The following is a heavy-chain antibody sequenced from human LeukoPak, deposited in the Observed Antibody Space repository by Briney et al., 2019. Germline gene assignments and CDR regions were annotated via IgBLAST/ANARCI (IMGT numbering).Heavy chain of an antibody. V-gene: IGHV4-4*09. D-gene: IGHD6-13*01. CDR3: ARIIAAAGLIWFDP. CDR2: IYTSGST. Sequence: PSETLSLTCTVSGGSISSYYWSWIRQPPGKGLEWIGYIYTSGSTNYNPSLKSRVTISVDTSKNQFSLKLSSVTAADTAVCYCARIIAAAGLIWFDPWGQGTLVTVSS. CDR1: GGSISSYY. J-gene: IGHJ5*02.